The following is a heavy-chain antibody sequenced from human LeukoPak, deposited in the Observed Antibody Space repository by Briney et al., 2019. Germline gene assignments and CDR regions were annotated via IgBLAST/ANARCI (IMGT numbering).Heavy chain of an antibody. Sequence: GASVKVSFKASGYSFTAYYMHWVRQAPGQGLEWMGWINPNSGGTNYAQKFQGRVTMTRDTSISTAYMELSRLRSDDTAVYYCALGKSSGWYPFDYWGQGTLVTVSS. V-gene: IGHV1-2*02. J-gene: IGHJ4*02. D-gene: IGHD6-19*01. CDR3: ALGKSSGWYPFDY. CDR1: GYSFTAYY. CDR2: INPNSGGT.